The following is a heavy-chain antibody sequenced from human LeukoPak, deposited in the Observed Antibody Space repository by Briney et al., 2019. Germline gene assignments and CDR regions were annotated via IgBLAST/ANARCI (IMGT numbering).Heavy chain of an antibody. D-gene: IGHD4-11*01. Sequence: SETLSLTCTVSGGSIGSYYWSWIRQPPGKGLEWIGYIYYSGSTNYNPSLKSRVTISTDTSKNQFSLKLSSVTAADTAVYYCARRTYSDYIVFNYWSQGTLVTVSS. CDR3: ARRTYSDYIVFNY. CDR1: GGSIGSYY. CDR2: IYYSGST. J-gene: IGHJ4*02. V-gene: IGHV4-59*08.